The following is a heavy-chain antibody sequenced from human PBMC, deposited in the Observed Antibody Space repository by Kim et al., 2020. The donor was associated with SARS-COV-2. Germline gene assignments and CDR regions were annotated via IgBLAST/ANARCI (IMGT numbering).Heavy chain of an antibody. V-gene: IGHV3-30*02. J-gene: IGHJ4*02. CDR3: ATALIDYGDYIFDY. D-gene: IGHD4-17*01. Sequence: AYAVKGRFTNSRDNSKNTLYLQMNSLRAEDTAVYYCATALIDYGDYIFDYWGQGTLVTVSS.